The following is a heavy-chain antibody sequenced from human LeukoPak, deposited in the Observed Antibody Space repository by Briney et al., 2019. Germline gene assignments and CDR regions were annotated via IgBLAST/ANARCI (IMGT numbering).Heavy chain of an antibody. D-gene: IGHD3-10*01. Sequence: ASVKVSCKVSGYTLTELSMHWVRQAPGKGLEWMGGFDPEDGETIHAQKFQGRVTMTEDTSTDTAYMELSSLRSEDTAVYYCARSQNYYGSGDYWSPGTLVTVSS. J-gene: IGHJ4*02. CDR3: ARSQNYYGSGDY. V-gene: IGHV1-24*01. CDR2: FDPEDGET. CDR1: GYTLTELS.